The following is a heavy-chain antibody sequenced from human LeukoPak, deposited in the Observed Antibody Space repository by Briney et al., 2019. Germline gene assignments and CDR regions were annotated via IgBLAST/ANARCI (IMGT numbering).Heavy chain of an antibody. J-gene: IGHJ6*04. Sequence: GGSLRLSCAASGFTFSNHAMHWVRQAPGKGLEWVSFLWYDGSNKNYVDSVKGRFTISRDNSKNTLYLRMNSLRAEDTAVYYCARDGQQSSPYAMDVWGKGTTVTVSS. CDR2: LWYDGSNK. CDR1: GFTFSNHA. CDR3: ARDGQQSSPYAMDV. D-gene: IGHD6-13*01. V-gene: IGHV3-33*01.